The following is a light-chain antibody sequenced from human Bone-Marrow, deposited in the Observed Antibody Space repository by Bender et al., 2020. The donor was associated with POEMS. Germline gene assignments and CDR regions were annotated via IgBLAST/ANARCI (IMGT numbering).Light chain of an antibody. CDR2: INS. CDR1: TSNIGTNH. J-gene: IGLJ3*02. Sequence: QSVLTQAPSASGTPGQWVTISCSGSTSNIGTNHVHWYQQLPGMAPKLLIYINSQRPSGVPDRFSASKSGSSASLVIGGLRSEDEADYYCAAWEDSLNGWVFGGGTKLTVL. V-gene: IGLV1-47*01. CDR3: AAWEDSLNGWV.